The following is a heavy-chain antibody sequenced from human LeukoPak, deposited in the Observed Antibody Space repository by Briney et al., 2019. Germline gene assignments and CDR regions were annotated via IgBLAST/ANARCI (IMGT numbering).Heavy chain of an antibody. D-gene: IGHD3-9*01. J-gene: IGHJ3*01. CDR1: GSTFSRNW. CDR2: INQRGSQK. CDR3: ARDPDILTGIAFDV. Sequence: GGSLRLSCAASGSTFSRNWMSWVRQAPGKGLEWVANINQRGSQKYYVDSVKGRFTISRDNAGNSLYLQMNSLRAEDTAVYYCARDPDILTGIAFDVWGQGTMVPVSS. V-gene: IGHV3-7*05.